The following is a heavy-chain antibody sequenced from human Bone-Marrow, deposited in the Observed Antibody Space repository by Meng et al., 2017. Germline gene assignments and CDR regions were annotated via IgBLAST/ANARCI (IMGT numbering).Heavy chain of an antibody. CDR2: INHSGST. V-gene: IGHV4-34*01. J-gene: IGHJ4*02. D-gene: IGHD4-11*01. CDR3: ARGPTTMAHDFDY. CDR1: GGAFSDYY. Sequence: QVQLRLWGAGMFNPSDTLSLTCVVSGGAFSDYYWSWIRQPPGKGLEWIGEINHSGSTNYNPSLESRATISVDTSQNNLSLKLSSVTAADSAVYYCARGPTTMAHDFDYWGQGTLVTVSS.